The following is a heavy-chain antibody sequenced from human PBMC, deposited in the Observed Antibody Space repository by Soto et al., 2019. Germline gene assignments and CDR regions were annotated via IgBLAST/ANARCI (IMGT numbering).Heavy chain of an antibody. J-gene: IGHJ6*02. CDR3: ARSSSPTTVTTEDAFYGYYGMDV. CDR1: GYTFTSYY. Sequence: ASVKVSCKASGYTFTSYYMHWVRQAPGQGLEWMGIINPSGGSTSYAQKFQGRVTMTRDTSTSTVYMELSSLRSEDTAVYYCARSSSPTTVTTEDAFYGYYGMDVWGQGTTVTVSS. CDR2: INPSGGST. D-gene: IGHD4-17*01. V-gene: IGHV1-46*01.